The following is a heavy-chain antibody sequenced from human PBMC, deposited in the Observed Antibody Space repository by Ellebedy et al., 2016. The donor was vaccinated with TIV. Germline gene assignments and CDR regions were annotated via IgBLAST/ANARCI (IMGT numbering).Heavy chain of an antibody. J-gene: IGHJ4*02. V-gene: IGHV3-30*01. Sequence: GESLKISCAASGFTFNNHAIHWVRQAPGKGPEWVTVISSAGSNAQYVDSVKGRFTISRDNSKNTVFLQMNSLRPEDTAVYYCARDGRCGDNNCYSGLIDYWGQGTLVSVSS. D-gene: IGHD2-21*02. CDR1: GFTFNNHA. CDR2: ISSAGSNA. CDR3: ARDGRCGDNNCYSGLIDY.